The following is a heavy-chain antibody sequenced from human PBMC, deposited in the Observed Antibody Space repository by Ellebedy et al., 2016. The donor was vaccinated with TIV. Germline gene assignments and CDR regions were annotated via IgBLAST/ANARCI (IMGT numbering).Heavy chain of an antibody. CDR3: ARGLADYGDCQLDY. CDR1: GFTFSTFW. J-gene: IGHJ4*02. D-gene: IGHD4-17*01. CDR2: LKQDGTEK. Sequence: GESLKISCKASGFTFSTFWMNWVRQAPGKGLEWVGNLKQDGTEKNYADSVKGRVTISRDNGKNSVYLHMSTLRAEDTALYYCARGLADYGDCQLDYWGQGALVTVSS. V-gene: IGHV3-7*03.